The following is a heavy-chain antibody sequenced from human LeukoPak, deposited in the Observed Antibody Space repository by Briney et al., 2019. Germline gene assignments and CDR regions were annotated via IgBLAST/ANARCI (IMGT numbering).Heavy chain of an antibody. Sequence: GASVKVSCKVSGYTLTELSRHWVRQAPGKGLEWMGGFDPEDGETIYAQKFQGRVTMTEDTSTDTAYMELSSLRSEDTAVYYCASGGFDDYVWGSHRLFDYWGQGTLVTVSS. V-gene: IGHV1-24*01. CDR1: GYTLTELS. J-gene: IGHJ4*02. CDR2: FDPEDGET. CDR3: ASGGFDDYVWGSHRLFDY. D-gene: IGHD3-16*02.